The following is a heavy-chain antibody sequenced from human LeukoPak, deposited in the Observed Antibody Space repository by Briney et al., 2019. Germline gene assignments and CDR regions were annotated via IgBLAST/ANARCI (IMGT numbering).Heavy chain of an antibody. CDR2: ISSSGSTK. Sequence: GGSLRLSCAASGFTFSSYEMNWVRQAPGKGLEWVSYISSSGSTKYCADSVNGRFTISRDNSKNTLYLQMNSLRAEDTAVYYCVRKGAVVGPDYWGQGTLVTVSS. J-gene: IGHJ4*02. CDR3: VRKGAVVGPDY. V-gene: IGHV3-48*03. CDR1: GFTFSSYE. D-gene: IGHD1-26*01.